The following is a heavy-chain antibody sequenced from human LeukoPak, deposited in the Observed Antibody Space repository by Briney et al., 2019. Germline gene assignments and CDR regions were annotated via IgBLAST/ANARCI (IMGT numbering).Heavy chain of an antibody. CDR3: ARDRLVRGTDPDY. D-gene: IGHD3-10*01. CDR1: GFTFSSYS. CDR2: ISSSSSYI. V-gene: IGHV3-21*01. Sequence: GGSLRLSCAASGFTFSSYSMNWVRQAPGKGLEWVSSISSSSSYIYYADSVKGRFTISRDNSKNTLYLQMNGLRAEDTAVYYCARDRLVRGTDPDYWGQGTLVTVSS. J-gene: IGHJ4*02.